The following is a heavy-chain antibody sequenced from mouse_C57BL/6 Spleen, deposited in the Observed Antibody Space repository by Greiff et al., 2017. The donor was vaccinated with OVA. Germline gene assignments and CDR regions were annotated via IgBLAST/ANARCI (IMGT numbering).Heavy chain of an antibody. Sequence: VQLKQSVAELVRPGASVKLSCTASGFNIKNTYMPWVKQRPEQGLEWIGRIDPANGNTKYAPKFQGKATITADTSSNTAYLQLSSLTSEDTAIYYCARGEGNRYFDVWGTGTTVTVSS. D-gene: IGHD2-1*01. CDR2: IDPANGNT. V-gene: IGHV14-3*01. CDR3: ARGEGNRYFDV. J-gene: IGHJ1*03. CDR1: GFNIKNTY.